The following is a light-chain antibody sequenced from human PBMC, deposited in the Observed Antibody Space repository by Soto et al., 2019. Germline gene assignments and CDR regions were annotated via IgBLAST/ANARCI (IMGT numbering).Light chain of an antibody. CDR1: QSVNSDY. Sequence: EIVLTQSPGTLSLFPGERATLSCRATQSVNSDYLAWYQQKPGQAPRLLIYIASRRATGIPDRFSGSGSGKDFTLTISRLEPEDFAVYYCQQYGTSAWRFGQGTKVEIK. J-gene: IGKJ1*01. V-gene: IGKV3-20*01. CDR2: IAS. CDR3: QQYGTSAWR.